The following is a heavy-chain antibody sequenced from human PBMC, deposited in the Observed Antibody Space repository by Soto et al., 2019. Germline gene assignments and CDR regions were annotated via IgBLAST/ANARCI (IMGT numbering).Heavy chain of an antibody. Sequence: GGSLRLSCAASGFTFSSYGMHWVRQAPGKGLEWVAVISYDGSNKYYADSVKGRFTISRDNSKNTLYLQMNSLRAEDTAVYYCAKDIEYYDEDYYYYGMDVWGQGTTVTVSS. D-gene: IGHD3-22*01. CDR2: ISYDGSNK. V-gene: IGHV3-30*18. CDR1: GFTFSSYG. J-gene: IGHJ6*02. CDR3: AKDIEYYDEDYYYYGMDV.